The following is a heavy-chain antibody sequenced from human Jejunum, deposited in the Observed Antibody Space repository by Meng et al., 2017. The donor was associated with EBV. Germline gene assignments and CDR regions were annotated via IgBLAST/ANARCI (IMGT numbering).Heavy chain of an antibody. V-gene: IGHV6-1*01. J-gene: IGHJ4*02. CDR1: GDSVSSNSAA. Sequence: QVHLPQPGPGLGKPSQTLSLTCAISGDSVSSNSAAWNWIRQSPSRGLEWLGRTYYRSKWYNDYAQSVKSRLTINPDTSKNQFSLQVNSVTPEDTAVYFCARETTGGYYFDYWGQGTLVTVSS. D-gene: IGHD1-1*01. CDR2: TYYRSKWYN. CDR3: ARETTGGYYFDY.